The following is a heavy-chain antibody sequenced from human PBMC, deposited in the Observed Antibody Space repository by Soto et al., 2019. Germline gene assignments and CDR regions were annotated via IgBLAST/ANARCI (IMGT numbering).Heavy chain of an antibody. CDR1: GYTLTELS. CDR3: AEVVHGYYYDSSGYYPFDY. CDR2: IIPIFGTA. Sequence: SVKVSCKVSGYTLTELSMHWVRQAPGKGLEWMGGIIPIFGTANYAQKFQGRVTITADESTSTAYMELSSLRSEDTAVYYCAEVVHGYYYDSSGYYPFDYWGQGTLVTVSS. D-gene: IGHD3-22*01. J-gene: IGHJ4*02. V-gene: IGHV1-69*13.